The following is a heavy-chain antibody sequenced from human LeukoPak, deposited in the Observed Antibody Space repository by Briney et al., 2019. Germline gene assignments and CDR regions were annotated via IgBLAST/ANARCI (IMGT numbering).Heavy chain of an antibody. CDR2: INAVNGNT. Sequence: GASVKVSCKASGYTFINYAINWGRQAPGQRPEWMGWINAVNGNTKYSQKFQGRVTITRDTSASTAYMELTSLTSADTAVYFCARGPRAAADDYWGQGTLVTVPS. V-gene: IGHV1-3*01. D-gene: IGHD6-13*01. CDR1: GYTFINYA. J-gene: IGHJ4*02. CDR3: ARGPRAAADDY.